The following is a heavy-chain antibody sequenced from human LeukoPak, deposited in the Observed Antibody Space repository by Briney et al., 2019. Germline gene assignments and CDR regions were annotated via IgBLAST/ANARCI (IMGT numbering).Heavy chain of an antibody. V-gene: IGHV3-30*10. J-gene: IGHJ4*02. D-gene: IGHD5-12*01. CDR3: ATGKLDASGYDFMLPF. Sequence: GSLRLSCAASGFPFSNSAMHWVRQAPGKGLEWVAVFSRDGTNRYYRDSVKGRFTISRDNSKNTLYLQMNSLRIEDTAIYYCATGKLDASGYDFMLPFWGQGTLVSVSS. CDR2: FSRDGTNR. CDR1: GFPFSNSA.